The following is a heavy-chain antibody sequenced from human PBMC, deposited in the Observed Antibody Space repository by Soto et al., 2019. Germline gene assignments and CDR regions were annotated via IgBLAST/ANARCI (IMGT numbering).Heavy chain of an antibody. CDR3: ASTKDYSSSLDY. V-gene: IGHV4-31*03. Sequence: SETLSLTCTVSGGSISSGGYYWSWIRQHPGKGPEWIGCVYYNGRTYYNPSLKSRITISVDTSKKHFSLKLSSVTAADTAVYYCASTKDYSSSLDYWGQGILVTVSS. CDR2: VYYNGRT. CDR1: GGSISSGGYY. J-gene: IGHJ4*02. D-gene: IGHD6-6*01.